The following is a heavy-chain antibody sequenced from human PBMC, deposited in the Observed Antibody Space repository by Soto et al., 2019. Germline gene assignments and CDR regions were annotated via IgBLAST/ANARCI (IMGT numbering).Heavy chain of an antibody. CDR2: ISAYNGNT. CDR3: ARGLELPGSTYYYYMDV. CDR1: GYTFTSYG. J-gene: IGHJ6*03. Sequence: GASVKVSCKASGYTFTSYGISWVRQAPGQGLEWMGWISAYNGNTNYAQKLQGRVTMTTDTSTSTAYMELRSLRSDDTAVYYCARGLELPGSTYYYYMDVWDKGTRVTVSS. D-gene: IGHD1-7*01. V-gene: IGHV1-18*01.